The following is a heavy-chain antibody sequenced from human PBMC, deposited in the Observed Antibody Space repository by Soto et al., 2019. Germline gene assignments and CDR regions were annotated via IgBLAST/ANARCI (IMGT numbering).Heavy chain of an antibody. CDR2: IYWNDDK. J-gene: IGHJ5*02. Sequence: SGPTLVNPTQTLTLTCTFSGFSLSTSGVGVGWIRQPPGKALEWLALIYWNDDKRYSPSLKSRLTITKDTSKNQVVLTMTNMDPVHAATYSCAHNPRLVPSFDPWGQGTLVTVSS. CDR1: GFSLSTSGVG. D-gene: IGHD3-9*01. CDR3: AHNPRLVPSFDP. V-gene: IGHV2-5*01.